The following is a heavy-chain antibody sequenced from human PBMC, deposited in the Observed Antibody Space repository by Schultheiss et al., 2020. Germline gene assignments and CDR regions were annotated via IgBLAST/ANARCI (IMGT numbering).Heavy chain of an antibody. Sequence: SVKVACKASGFTFPSSAVQWVRQARGQRLEWIGWIVVGSGNTNYAQKFQERVTITRDMSTSTAYMELSSLRSEDTAVYYCAAGRRVELAPAPFDYWGQGTLVTVSS. CDR2: IVVGSGNT. CDR3: AAGRRVELAPAPFDY. V-gene: IGHV1-58*01. D-gene: IGHD1-26*01. J-gene: IGHJ4*02. CDR1: GFTFPSSA.